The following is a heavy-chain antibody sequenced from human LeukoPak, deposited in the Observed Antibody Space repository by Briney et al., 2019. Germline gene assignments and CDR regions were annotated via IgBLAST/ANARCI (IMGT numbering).Heavy chain of an antibody. CDR1: GGSISGYY. D-gene: IGHD5-24*01. V-gene: IGHV4-4*07. J-gene: IGHJ4*02. CDR3: AREDGYNSPYYFDY. CDR2: IYTSAIT. Sequence: SETLSLTCTVSGGSISGYYWNWIRQPAGKGLEWIGRIYTSAITNYNPSVKSRVTISVDTSKSQFSLKLRSVTAADTAVYYCAREDGYNSPYYFDYWGQGTLVTVSS.